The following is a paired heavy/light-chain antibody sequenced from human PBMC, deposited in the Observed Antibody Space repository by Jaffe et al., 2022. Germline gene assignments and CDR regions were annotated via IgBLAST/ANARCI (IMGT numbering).Light chain of an antibody. J-gene: IGLJ3*02. CDR3: MIWHSSAWV. V-gene: IGLV5-45*01. CDR2: YKSGSDK. CDR1: SGINVVTYR. Sequence: QAVLTQPASLSASPGASARLTCTLRSGINVVTYRIYWYHQKPGSPPQFLLRYKSGSDKKLGSGVPTRFSGSKDVSANAGILVISGLQSEDEADYYCMIWHSSAWVFGGGTKLTVL.
Heavy chain of an antibody. CDR1: GGSFTSYY. CDR2: INHSGSA. D-gene: IGHD6-25*01. V-gene: IGHV4-34*02. CDR3: VRQGVAADGAGFFDP. J-gene: IGHJ5*02. Sequence: QVQLQQWGAELLRPLETLSLTCAVYGGSFTSYYWTWVRQSPGKGLEWIGEINHSGSAKFNPSLKSRLTMSVDTSKNQFSLNLTSLTAADTAIYYCVRQGVAADGAGFFDPWGQGTLVTVSS.